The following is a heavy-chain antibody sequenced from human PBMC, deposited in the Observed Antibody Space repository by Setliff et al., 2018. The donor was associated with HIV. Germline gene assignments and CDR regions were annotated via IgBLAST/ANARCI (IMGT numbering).Heavy chain of an antibody. J-gene: IGHJ4*02. CDR3: ATAKEHWLSEGGFDY. Sequence: GASVKVSCKASGYTFTDYYMHWVRQAPGKGLEWMGRFDPEDGDTLYAQRLQGRVIMTEDSSTDTAYMELSSLTSDDTAVYYCATAKEHWLSEGGFDYWGQGTLVTVSS. CDR1: GYTFTDYY. D-gene: IGHD6-19*01. V-gene: IGHV1-24*01. CDR2: FDPEDGDT.